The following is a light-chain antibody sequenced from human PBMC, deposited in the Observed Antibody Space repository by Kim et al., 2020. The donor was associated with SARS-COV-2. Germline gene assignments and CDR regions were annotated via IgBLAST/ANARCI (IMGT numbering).Light chain of an antibody. CDR2: TTN. CDR3: AAWDHSLNGPV. J-gene: IGLJ3*02. CDR1: SSNIGRYY. V-gene: IGLV1-47*01. Sequence: GQRVTISCSGGSSNIGRYYVYWYQHFPGTAPKLLIYTTNQRPSGVPDRFSGSKSDTSASLAISGLRSEDEADYYCAAWDHSLNGPVFGGGTQLTVL.